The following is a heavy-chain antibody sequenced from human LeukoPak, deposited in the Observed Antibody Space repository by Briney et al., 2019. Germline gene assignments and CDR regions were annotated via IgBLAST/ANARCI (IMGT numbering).Heavy chain of an antibody. CDR2: ISGSGGST. CDR1: GSTFSSYG. CDR3: AKVSRVVITTGAFDI. V-gene: IGHV3-23*01. J-gene: IGHJ3*02. Sequence: GGSLRLSCAASGSTFSSYGMSWVRQAPGKGLEWVSAISGSGGSTYYADSVKGRFTISRDNSKNTLYLQMNSLRAEDTAVYYCAKVSRVVITTGAFDIWGQGTMVTVSS. D-gene: IGHD3-22*01.